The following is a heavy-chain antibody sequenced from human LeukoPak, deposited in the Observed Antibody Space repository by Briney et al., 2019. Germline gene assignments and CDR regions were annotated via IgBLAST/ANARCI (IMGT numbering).Heavy chain of an antibody. CDR3: ASGRYFDWLSLNTDFDY. CDR2: IWYDGSNQ. V-gene: IGHV3-33*01. D-gene: IGHD3-9*01. CDR1: GFTFSSYG. Sequence: GGSLRLSCAASGFTFSSYGMHWVRQAPGKGLEWVAIIWYDGSNQFYADSVKGRFTISRDNSKNTLYLQMNSLRAEDTAVYYCASGRYFDWLSLNTDFDYWGQGTLVTVSS. J-gene: IGHJ4*02.